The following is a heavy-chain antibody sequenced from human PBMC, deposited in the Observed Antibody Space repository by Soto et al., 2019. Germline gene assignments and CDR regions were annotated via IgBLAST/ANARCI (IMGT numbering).Heavy chain of an antibody. D-gene: IGHD1-26*01. V-gene: IGHV5-51*01. CDR2: ISPADYDT. Sequence: GESLKISCKGYGYTFSGYWIGWVRQMPGKGLEWMGIISPADYDTRYNPSFRGQVTISLDKSISTAYLQWGSLKASDTAIYYCARVRGQALISSYLAPWGQGTLVTVSS. CDR3: ARVRGQALISSYLAP. CDR1: GYTFSGYW. J-gene: IGHJ5*02.